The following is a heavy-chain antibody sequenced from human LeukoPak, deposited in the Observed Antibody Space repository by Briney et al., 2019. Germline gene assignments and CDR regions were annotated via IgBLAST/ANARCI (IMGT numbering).Heavy chain of an antibody. CDR2: TYFTGAT. J-gene: IGHJ5*02. V-gene: IGHV4-59*08. D-gene: IGHD3-9*01. CDR1: GGSISNYY. Sequence: SETLSLTCTVSGGSISNYYWSWIRQPPGKGLEWIGYTYFTGATNYNPSLKSRVSISVDSSKSQFSLKLSSVTAADTAVYYCARHGLPYFAYTWFGPWGQGTLVTVAS. CDR3: ARHGLPYFAYTWFGP.